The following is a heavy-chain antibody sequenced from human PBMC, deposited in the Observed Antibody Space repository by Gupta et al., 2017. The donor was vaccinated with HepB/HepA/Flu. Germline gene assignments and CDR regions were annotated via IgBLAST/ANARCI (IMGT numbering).Heavy chain of an antibody. V-gene: IGHV4-34*01. CDR3: ARGGSLGLPRGGSGSFDY. J-gene: IGHJ4*02. CDR1: GGSFSGYY. Sequence: QVQLQQWGAGLLKPSETLSLTCAVYGGSFSGYYWSWIRQPPGKGLEWIGEINHSGSTNYNPSLKSRVTISVDTSKNQFSLKLSSVTAADTAVYYCARGGSLGLPRGGSGSFDYWGQGTLVTVSS. D-gene: IGHD3-10*01. CDR2: INHSGST.